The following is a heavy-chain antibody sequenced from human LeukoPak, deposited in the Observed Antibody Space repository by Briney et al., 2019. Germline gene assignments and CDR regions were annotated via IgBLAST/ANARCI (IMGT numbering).Heavy chain of an antibody. CDR3: ARGAGYGSGSYYFYYFDY. CDR1: GGSISSGSYY. V-gene: IGHV4-61*02. D-gene: IGHD3-10*01. J-gene: IGHJ4*02. Sequence: PSQTLSLTCTVSGGSISSGSYYWSWIRQPAGKGLEWIGRIYTSGSTNYNPSLKSRVTISVDTSKNQFSLKLSSVTAADTAVYYCARGAGYGSGSYYFYYFDYWGQGTLVTVSS. CDR2: IYTSGST.